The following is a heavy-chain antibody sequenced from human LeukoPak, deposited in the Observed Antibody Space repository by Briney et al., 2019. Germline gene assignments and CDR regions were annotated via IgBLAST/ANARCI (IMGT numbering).Heavy chain of an antibody. Sequence: NPGGSLRLSCAASGFTFSNAWMSWVRQAPGEGLEWVGRIKSKTDGGTTDYAAPVKGRFTISRDDSKNTLYLQMNSLKTEDTAVYYCTTLTTVTTERRVDWGQGTLVTVSS. J-gene: IGHJ4*02. CDR3: TTLTTVTTERRVD. CDR1: GFTFSNAW. CDR2: IKSKTDGGTT. D-gene: IGHD4-17*01. V-gene: IGHV3-15*01.